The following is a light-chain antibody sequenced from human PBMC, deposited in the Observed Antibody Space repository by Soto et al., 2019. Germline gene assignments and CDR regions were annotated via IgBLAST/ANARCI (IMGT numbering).Light chain of an antibody. CDR1: QTISSW. J-gene: IGKJ1*01. CDR2: KAS. V-gene: IGKV1-5*03. CDR3: QHYNSYSEA. Sequence: DIRMTESPSTLSGSVGDRVTITCRAGQTISSWLGWYQQKPGKAPKLLIYKASTLKSGVPSRFSGSGYGTEFTLPISSLQPDDFATYSCQHYNSYSEAFGQGTKVDI.